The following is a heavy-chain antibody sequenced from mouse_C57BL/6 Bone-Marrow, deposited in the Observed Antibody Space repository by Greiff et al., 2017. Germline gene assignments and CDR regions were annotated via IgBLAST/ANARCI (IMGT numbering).Heavy chain of an antibody. J-gene: IGHJ4*01. V-gene: IGHV5-2*03. CDR1: EYEFPSHD. Sequence: EVMLVESGGGLVQPGESLKLSCESNEYEFPSHDMSWVRKTPEKRLELVAAINSDGGSTYYPDTMERRFIISRDNTKKTLYLQMSSLRSEDTAVYYCSRRSDYYYAMDYWGQGTSVTVSS. CDR2: INSDGGST. CDR3: SRRSDYYYAMDY. D-gene: IGHD2-13*01.